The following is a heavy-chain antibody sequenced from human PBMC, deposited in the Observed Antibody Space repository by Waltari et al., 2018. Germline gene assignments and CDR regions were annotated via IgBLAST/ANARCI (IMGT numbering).Heavy chain of an antibody. CDR1: GYSFTSYW. CDR2: IYPGDSDT. V-gene: IGHV5-51*03. CDR3: ARRDEYSSSPGRY. J-gene: IGHJ4*02. Sequence: EVQLVQSGAEVKKPGESLKISCKGSGYSFTSYWIGWVRQMPGNSLEWMGIIYPGDSDTRYSPSFQGKDTIYADKSISPAYLQWSSLKASDTAMYYCARRDEYSSSPGRYWGQGTLVTVSS. D-gene: IGHD6-6*01.